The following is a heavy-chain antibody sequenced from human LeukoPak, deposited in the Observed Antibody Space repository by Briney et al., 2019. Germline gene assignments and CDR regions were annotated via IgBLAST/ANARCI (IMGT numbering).Heavy chain of an antibody. CDR3: AKEEFTY. D-gene: IGHD3-10*01. Sequence: PGGSLGLSCAASGFTFSSYGMHWVRQAPGKGLEWVAVISYDGSNKYYADSVKGRFTISRDNSKNTLYLQMNSLRAEDTAVYYCAKEEFTYWGQGTLVTVSS. J-gene: IGHJ4*02. V-gene: IGHV3-30*18. CDR1: GFTFSSYG. CDR2: ISYDGSNK.